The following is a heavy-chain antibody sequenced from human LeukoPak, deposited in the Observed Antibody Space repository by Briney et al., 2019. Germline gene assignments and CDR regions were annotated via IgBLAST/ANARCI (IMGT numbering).Heavy chain of an antibody. V-gene: IGHV4-34*01. CDR1: GGSFSGYY. CDR2: INHSGST. CDR3: ARRGSYAFDI. J-gene: IGHJ3*02. D-gene: IGHD3-10*01. Sequence: PSETLSLTCAVYGGSFSGYYWSWIRQPPGKGLEWIGEINHSGSTNYNPSLKSRVTISVDTSKNQFSLKLSSVTAADTAVYYCARRGSYAFDIWGQGTMVTVSS.